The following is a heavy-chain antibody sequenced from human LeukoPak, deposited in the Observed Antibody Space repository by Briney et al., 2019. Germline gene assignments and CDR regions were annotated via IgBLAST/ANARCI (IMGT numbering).Heavy chain of an antibody. J-gene: IGHJ6*03. V-gene: IGHV3-21*01. CDR3: ARGRDGLYYYYMDV. Sequence: GSLRLSCAASGFTFSSYSMNWVRQAPGKGLEWVSSISSSSSYIYYADSVKGRFTISRDNAKNSLYLQMNSLRAEDTAVLYYCARGRDGLYYYYMDVWGKGTTVTVSS. D-gene: IGHD5-24*01. CDR2: ISSSSSYI. CDR1: GFTFSSYS.